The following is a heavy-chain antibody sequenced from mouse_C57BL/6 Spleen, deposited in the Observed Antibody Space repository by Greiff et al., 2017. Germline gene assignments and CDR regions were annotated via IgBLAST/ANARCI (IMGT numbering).Heavy chain of an antibody. D-gene: IGHD2-4*01. CDR3: TREDKGYEYDYFDY. V-gene: IGHV1-5*01. CDR2: IYPGNSDT. CDR1: GYTFTSYW. J-gene: IGHJ2*01. Sequence: EVQLVESGTVLARPGASVKMSCKTSGYTFTSYWMHWVKQRPGQGLEWIGAIYPGNSDTSYNQKFTGKAKLTAVTSASTAYMELSSLTSEDSAVYYCTREDKGYEYDYFDYWGQGTTLTVSS.